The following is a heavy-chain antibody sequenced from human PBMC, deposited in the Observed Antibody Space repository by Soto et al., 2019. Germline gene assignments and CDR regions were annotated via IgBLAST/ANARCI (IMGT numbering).Heavy chain of an antibody. V-gene: IGHV4-59*01. CDR2: IYSSGRT. CDR3: ARRQADTDAFDI. D-gene: IGHD6-19*01. CDR1: GGSISSYY. J-gene: IGHJ3*02. Sequence: PSETLFLTCPISGGSISSYYWNWIRLPPGKGLEWIGYIYSSGRTNFNPSLRSRVTMSVDTSKNQFSLKLSSVTAADTAVYYCARRQADTDAFDIWGQGTMVTVSS.